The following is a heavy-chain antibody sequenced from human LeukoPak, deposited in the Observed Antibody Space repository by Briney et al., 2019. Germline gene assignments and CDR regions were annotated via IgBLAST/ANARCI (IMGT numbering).Heavy chain of an antibody. D-gene: IGHD5-18*01. CDR3: AKDSGYSYGTLDY. V-gene: IGHV3-33*06. J-gene: IGHJ4*02. CDR1: GFTFSSYG. CDR2: IWYDGSNK. Sequence: GGSLRLSCAASGFTFSSYGMHWVRQAPGKGPEWVAVIWYDGSNKYYADSVKGRFTISRDNSKNTLYLQMNSLRAEDTAVYYCAKDSGYSYGTLDYWGQGTLVTVSS.